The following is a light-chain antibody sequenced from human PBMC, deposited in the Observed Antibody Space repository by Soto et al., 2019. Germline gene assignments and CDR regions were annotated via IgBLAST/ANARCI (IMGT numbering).Light chain of an antibody. J-gene: IGKJ4*01. CDR3: QQYDHRPLA. Sequence: DIPMPQSPSSLSASVGDRATITCQASQDIRNYLNWYQQKPGKAPKRLIDDASNLEIGVPSKFSGSGSATDLTFTISSLQTEAIATDYVQQYDHRPLAFGGGAKVDIK. CDR1: QDIRNY. V-gene: IGKV1-33*01. CDR2: DAS.